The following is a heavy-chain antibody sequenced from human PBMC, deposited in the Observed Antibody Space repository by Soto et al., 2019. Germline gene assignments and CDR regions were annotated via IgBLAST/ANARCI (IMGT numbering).Heavy chain of an antibody. CDR1: GYTFTSYG. V-gene: IGHV1-18*01. J-gene: IGHJ4*02. Sequence: VKVSCKASGYTFTSYGISWVRQAPGQGLEWMGWISAYNGNTNYAQKLQGRVTMTTDTSTSTAYMELRSLRSDDTAVYYCARDITTIAAAGTDFDYWGQGALFTVSS. CDR3: ARDITTIAAAGTDFDY. D-gene: IGHD6-13*01. CDR2: ISAYNGNT.